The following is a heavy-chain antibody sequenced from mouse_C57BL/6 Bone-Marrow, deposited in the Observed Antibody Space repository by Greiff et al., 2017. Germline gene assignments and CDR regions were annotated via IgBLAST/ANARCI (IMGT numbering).Heavy chain of an antibody. CDR3: ARDGASWFAY. CDR1: GYTFTSYW. V-gene: IGHV1-50*01. Sequence: QVQLKQSGAELVKPGASVKLSCKASGYTFTSYWLQWVKQRPGQGLEWIGEIDPSDSYTNYTQKFKGKATLTVDTSSSTAYMQLSSLTSEDSAVYYCARDGASWFAYWGQGTLVTVSA. J-gene: IGHJ3*01. CDR2: IDPSDSYT.